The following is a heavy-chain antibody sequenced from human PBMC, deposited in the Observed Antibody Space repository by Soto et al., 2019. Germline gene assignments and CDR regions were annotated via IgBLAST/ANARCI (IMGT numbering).Heavy chain of an antibody. CDR3: ARHWGYDHYGADRFDP. D-gene: IGHD3-22*01. CDR2: IHYGGHS. Sequence: QVQLQESGPGLVKPSETLSLTCTVSGGSMNNNYWSWIRQPPGKGLEWIGWIHYGGHSSYNPSLRSRVTISVDTSKNQFSLKVTSVTAADTAVYYCARHWGYDHYGADRFDPWGHGTLVTVSS. V-gene: IGHV4-59*08. CDR1: GGSMNNNY. J-gene: IGHJ5*02.